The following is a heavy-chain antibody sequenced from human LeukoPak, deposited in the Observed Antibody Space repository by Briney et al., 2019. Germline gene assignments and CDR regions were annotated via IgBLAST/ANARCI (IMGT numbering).Heavy chain of an antibody. CDR2: INHSGST. J-gene: IGHJ4*02. D-gene: IGHD2-2*01. V-gene: IGHV4-34*01. Sequence: SETLPLTCAVYGGSFSGYYWSRIRQPPGKGLEWIGEINHSGSTNYNPSLKSRVTISVDTSKNQFSLKLSSVTAADTAVYYCARVEGGYCSSTSCYLDYWGQGTLVTVSS. CDR3: ARVEGGYCSSTSCYLDY. CDR1: GGSFSGYY.